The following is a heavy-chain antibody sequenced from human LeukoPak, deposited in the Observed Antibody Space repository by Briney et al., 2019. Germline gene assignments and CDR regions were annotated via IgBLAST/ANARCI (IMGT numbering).Heavy chain of an antibody. Sequence: GGSLRPSCAASGFTFNINTMSWVRQAPGKGVQWVSVISENGYSTYYADSVKGRFTISRDNSKNTLYLQMSSLRAEDTAIYYCAKSRGIYDNSGWRTYDFWGQGTLVTVSS. CDR1: GFTFNINT. D-gene: IGHD6-19*01. CDR3: AKSRGIYDNSGWRTYDF. CDR2: ISENGYST. V-gene: IGHV3-23*01. J-gene: IGHJ4*02.